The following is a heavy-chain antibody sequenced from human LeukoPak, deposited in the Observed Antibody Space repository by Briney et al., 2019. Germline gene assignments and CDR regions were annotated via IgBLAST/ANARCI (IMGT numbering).Heavy chain of an antibody. J-gene: IGHJ4*02. CDR3: TRGYCGYTSCSPPPDS. D-gene: IGHD2-21*01. Sequence: GGSLRLSCAASGFTFSRYWMTWVRQAPGKGLEWVANINQDGSEKYYVDSVKGRFTISRDNGKNSLYLQMNSLRAEDTAVYYCTRGYCGYTSCSPPPDSWGQGTLVTDSS. V-gene: IGHV3-7*01. CDR2: INQDGSEK. CDR1: GFTFSRYW.